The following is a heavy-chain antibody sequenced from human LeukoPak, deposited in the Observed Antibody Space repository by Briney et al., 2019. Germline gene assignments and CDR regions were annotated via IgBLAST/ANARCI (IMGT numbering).Heavy chain of an antibody. D-gene: IGHD1-7*01. CDR2: INDSGRI. CDR3: ARRWNYGRNYYIDV. V-gene: IGHV4-34*01. Sequence: SETLSLTCAVYGGSFSNYYWSWLRQPPGKGLEGLGEINDSGRINYNPSLMSRVTISVDTSKNQFSLRLTSVTARDTAVYYCARRWNYGRNYYIDVWGKGATVSVSS. J-gene: IGHJ6*03. CDR1: GGSFSNYY.